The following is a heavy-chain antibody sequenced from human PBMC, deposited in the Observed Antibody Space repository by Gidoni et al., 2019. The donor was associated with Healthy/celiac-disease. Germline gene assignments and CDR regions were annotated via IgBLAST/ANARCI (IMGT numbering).Heavy chain of an antibody. J-gene: IGHJ4*02. CDR3: ARLKRARVAANYDY. V-gene: IGHV4-34*01. CDR1: GGSFSGYS. CDR2: INHSGST. Sequence: QVQLQPCGPGLLKPSEPLSLTCAVSGGSFSGYSWSWIRQPPGKGLEWIGEINHSGSTNYNPSLKSRVTISVDTSKNQCSLKLSSVTAADTAVYYCARLKRARVAANYDYWGQGTLVTVSS. D-gene: IGHD2-15*01.